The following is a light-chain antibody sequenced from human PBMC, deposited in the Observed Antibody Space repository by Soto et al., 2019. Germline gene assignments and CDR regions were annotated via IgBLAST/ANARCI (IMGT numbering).Light chain of an antibody. Sequence: DIQMTQSPSSLSASVGDRVTITCQASQNINNYLNWYQQKPGRAPKLLIYAASTLQSGVPSRFSGSGSGTDFTLTISCLQSEDFATYYCQQYYSYPLTFGQGTRLEIK. V-gene: IGKV1-16*01. CDR3: QQYYSYPLT. J-gene: IGKJ5*01. CDR1: QNINNY. CDR2: AAS.